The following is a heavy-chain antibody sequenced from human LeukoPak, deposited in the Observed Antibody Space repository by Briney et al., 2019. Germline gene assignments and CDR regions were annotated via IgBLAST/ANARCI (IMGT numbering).Heavy chain of an antibody. CDR1: GFTFSSYS. J-gene: IGHJ6*02. CDR2: ISSSSSYI. V-gene: IGHV3-21*01. Sequence: GGSLRLSCAASGFTFSSYSMNWVRQAPGKGLEWVSSISSSSSYIYYADSVKGRFTISRDNAKNSLYLQMNSLRAEDTAVYYCARGSVVVVAAADYGMDAWGQGTTVTVSS. D-gene: IGHD2-15*01. CDR3: ARGSVVVVAAADYGMDA.